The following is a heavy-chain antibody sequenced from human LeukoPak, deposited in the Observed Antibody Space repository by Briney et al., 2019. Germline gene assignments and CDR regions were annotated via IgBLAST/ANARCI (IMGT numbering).Heavy chain of an antibody. V-gene: IGHV4-39*07. CDR2: MSYRGTT. Sequence: SETLSLTCAVSGGSISSGGYYWGWIRQPPGKGLEWIGSMSYRGTTYYNPSLKSRVTISVDTSKNQFSLKLSSVTAADTAMYYCARVRRDIVATIPPYFDYWGQGTLVTVSS. CDR3: ARVRRDIVATIPPYFDY. J-gene: IGHJ4*02. CDR1: GGSISSGGYY. D-gene: IGHD5-12*01.